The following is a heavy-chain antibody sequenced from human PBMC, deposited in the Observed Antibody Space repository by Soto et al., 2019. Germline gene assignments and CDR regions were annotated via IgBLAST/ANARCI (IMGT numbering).Heavy chain of an antibody. V-gene: IGHV3-48*02. CDR1: GFTFSNFA. D-gene: IGHD2-2*01. CDR2: ISSTGSAE. J-gene: IGHJ4*02. Sequence: EVQLVESGGGLVHPGGSLRLSCAASGFTFSNFAVNWARQAPGKGLEWLAFISSTGSAEYYADAVKGRFTVSRDNVKNVAFLQMSSLRDEDTAVYFCASDSPSCGSSSCLFDRWGQGTLVTVSS. CDR3: ASDSPSCGSSSCLFDR.